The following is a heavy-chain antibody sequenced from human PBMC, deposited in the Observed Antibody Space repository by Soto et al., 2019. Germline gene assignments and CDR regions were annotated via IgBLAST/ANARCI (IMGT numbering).Heavy chain of an antibody. J-gene: IGHJ6*02. Sequence: SVKVSCKASGGTFSSYAISWVRQAPGQGLEWMGGIIPIFGTANYAQKFQGRVTITADESTSTAYMELSSLRYEDTAVYYCARRLWGSTPVRYYGMDVWGQGTTVTVSS. CDR3: ARRLWGSTPVRYYGMDV. V-gene: IGHV1-69*13. D-gene: IGHD3-16*01. CDR1: GGTFSSYA. CDR2: IIPIFGTA.